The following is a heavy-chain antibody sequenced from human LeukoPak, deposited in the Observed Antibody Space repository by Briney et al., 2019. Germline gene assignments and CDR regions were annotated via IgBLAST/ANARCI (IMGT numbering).Heavy chain of an antibody. CDR3: AKGSPRGGLDS. D-gene: IGHD1-14*01. J-gene: IGHJ4*02. CDR1: DVTFGTFT. CDR2: ISSSSRTV. V-gene: IGHV3-48*01. Sequence: GGSLRLSCAASDVTFGTFTMHWVRQAPGKGLEWVSSISSSSRTVNYADSVQGRFIVSRDNANNSMFLQMNDLRREDTAVYYCAKGSPRGGLDSWGQGTLVTVSS.